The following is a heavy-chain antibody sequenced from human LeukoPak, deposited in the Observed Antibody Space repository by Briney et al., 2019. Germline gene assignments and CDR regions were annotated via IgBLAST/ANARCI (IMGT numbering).Heavy chain of an antibody. CDR1: GSSINSREYY. CDR3: ARQTIASVTGYMLFDL. J-gene: IGHJ2*01. V-gene: IGHV4-39*01. D-gene: IGHD2-2*02. Sequence: PSETLSLTCALSGSSINSREYYWGWIRQPPGKGLEWFGSIYYTESTFHNPSLKSRVIISVHTSKNLFSLKLTSVTAADSAIYYCARQTIASVTGYMLFDLWGRGTLVIVSS. CDR2: IYYTEST.